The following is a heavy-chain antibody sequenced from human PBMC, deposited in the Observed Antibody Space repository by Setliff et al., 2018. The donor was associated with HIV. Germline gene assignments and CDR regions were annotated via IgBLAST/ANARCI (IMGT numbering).Heavy chain of an antibody. Sequence: ASVKVSCKASGYGLIAYAMNWVRQAPGQRPEWMGWINPGNGNTKYSQKFQGRVTITRVTSASTVYMELSGLRSEDTAVYYCARDLSIDSSGYPRIGYSYMDVWGQGTRVTVSS. D-gene: IGHD3-22*01. CDR1: GYGLIAYA. CDR3: ARDLSIDSSGYPRIGYSYMDV. J-gene: IGHJ4*02. CDR2: INPGNGNT. V-gene: IGHV1-3*01.